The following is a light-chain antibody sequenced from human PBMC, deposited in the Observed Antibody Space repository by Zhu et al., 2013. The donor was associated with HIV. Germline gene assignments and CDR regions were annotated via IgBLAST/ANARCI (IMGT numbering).Light chain of an antibody. CDR3: SSYTSSSRYV. CDR2: EVS. Sequence: QSALTQPASVSGSPGQSITISCTGTSNDVGGYNYVSWYQQYPGKAPKLMIYEVSNWPSGVSNRFSGSKSGNTASLTISGLQAEDEADYYCSSYTSSSRYVFGTGTKVTVL. V-gene: IGLV2-14*01. J-gene: IGLJ1*01. CDR1: SNDVGGYNY.